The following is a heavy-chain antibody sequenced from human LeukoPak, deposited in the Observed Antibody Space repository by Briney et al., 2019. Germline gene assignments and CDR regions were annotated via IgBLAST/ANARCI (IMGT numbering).Heavy chain of an antibody. D-gene: IGHD6-19*01. J-gene: IGHJ4*02. Sequence: SGTLSLTCAVSGGSISSSNWWSWVRQPPGKGLEWIGEIYHSGSTNYNPSLKSRDTISVDKSKNQFSLKLSSVTAADTAVYYCARAKSVAGLPYYFDYWGQGTLVTVSS. CDR3: ARAKSVAGLPYYFDY. CDR1: GGSISSSNW. V-gene: IGHV4-4*02. CDR2: IYHSGST.